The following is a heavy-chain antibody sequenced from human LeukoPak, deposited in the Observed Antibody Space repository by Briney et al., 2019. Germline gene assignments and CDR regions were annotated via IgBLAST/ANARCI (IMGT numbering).Heavy chain of an antibody. D-gene: IGHD6-13*01. V-gene: IGHV3-30-3*01. J-gene: IGHJ5*02. Sequence: GGSLRLSCAASGFTFSSYAMHWVRQAPGKGLEWVAVISYDGSNKYYADSVKGRFTISRDNSKNTLYLQMNGLRAEDTAVYYCARDGYSSSWEVNWFDPWGQGTLVTVSS. CDR2: ISYDGSNK. CDR3: ARDGYSSSWEVNWFDP. CDR1: GFTFSSYA.